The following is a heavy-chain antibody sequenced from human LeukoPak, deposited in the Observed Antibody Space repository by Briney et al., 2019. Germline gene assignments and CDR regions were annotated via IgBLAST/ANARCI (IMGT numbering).Heavy chain of an antibody. CDR2: ISGSGGST. J-gene: IGHJ4*02. V-gene: IGHV3-23*01. Sequence: GGSLRLSCAASGFTFSSYAMSWVRQAPGKGLEWVSAISGSGGSTYYADSVTGRFTISRDNSRNTLYLQMNSLRGDDTAVYYCAKDVGKWESLHFFDYWGQGTLVTASS. CDR1: GFTFSSYA. CDR3: AKDVGKWESLHFFDY. D-gene: IGHD1-26*01.